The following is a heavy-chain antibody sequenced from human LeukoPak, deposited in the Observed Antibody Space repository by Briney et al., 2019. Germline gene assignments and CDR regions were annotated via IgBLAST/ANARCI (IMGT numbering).Heavy chain of an antibody. J-gene: IGHJ4*02. V-gene: IGHV3-23*01. CDR2: ISGSGGST. CDR1: GFTFSSYA. CDR3: AKHYGSGWYMVYYFDY. Sequence: GGSLRLSCAASGFTFSSYAMSWVRQAPGEGLEWVSAISGSGGSTYYADSVKGRFTISRDNSKNTLYLQMNSLRAEDTAVYYCAKHYGSGWYMVYYFDYWGQGTLVTVSS. D-gene: IGHD6-19*01.